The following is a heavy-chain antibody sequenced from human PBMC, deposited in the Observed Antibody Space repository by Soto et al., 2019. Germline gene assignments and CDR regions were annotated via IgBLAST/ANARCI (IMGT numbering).Heavy chain of an antibody. D-gene: IGHD1-1*01. V-gene: IGHV3-48*02. J-gene: IGHJ6*03. CDR3: LRDSGWQLRV. CDR1: GFTFSSYS. Sequence: EVQLVESGGGLVQPGGSLRLSCAASGFTFSSYSMNWVRQAPGKGLEWISYITSRDNTMSYADSVRGRFTISRDNAKNSLYLQMNSLRDEDTAVYYCLRDSGWQLRVWGKGTTVTVS. CDR2: ITSRDNTM.